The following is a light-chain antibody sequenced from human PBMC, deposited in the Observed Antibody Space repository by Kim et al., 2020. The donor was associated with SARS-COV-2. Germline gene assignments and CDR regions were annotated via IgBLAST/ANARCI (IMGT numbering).Light chain of an antibody. Sequence: SYELTQPPSVSVAPVKTARITCGGNNIGSKSVHWYQQKPGQAPVLVIYYDSDRPSGIPERFSGSNSGNTATLTISRVEAGDEADYYCQVWDSSSDHPVFGGGTKLTVL. V-gene: IGLV3-21*04. CDR2: YDS. J-gene: IGLJ3*02. CDR1: NIGSKS. CDR3: QVWDSSSDHPV.